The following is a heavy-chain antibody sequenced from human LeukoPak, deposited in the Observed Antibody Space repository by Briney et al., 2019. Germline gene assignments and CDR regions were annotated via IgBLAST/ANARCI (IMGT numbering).Heavy chain of an antibody. CDR3: ARELVVVPAAMYYFDY. CDR1: GGTFSSYA. D-gene: IGHD2-2*01. CDR2: IIPILGIA. V-gene: IGHV1-69*04. J-gene: IGHJ4*02. Sequence: ASVKVSCKASGGTFSSYAISWVRQATGQGLEWMGRIIPILGIANYAQKFQGRVTITADKSTSTAYMELSSLRTEDTAVYYCARELVVVPAAMYYFDYWGQGTLVTVSS.